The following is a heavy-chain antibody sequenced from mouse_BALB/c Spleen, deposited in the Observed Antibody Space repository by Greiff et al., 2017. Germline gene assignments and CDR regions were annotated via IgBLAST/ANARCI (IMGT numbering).Heavy chain of an antibody. CDR3: TRDGDYDYDGFAY. V-gene: IGHV5-6-4*01. D-gene: IGHD2-4*01. CDR2: ISSGGSYT. CDR1: GFTFSSYT. J-gene: IGHJ3*01. Sequence: DVKLVESGGGLVKPGGSLKLSCAASGFTFSSYTMSWVRQTPEKRLEWVATISSGGSYTYYPDSVKGRFTISRDNAKNTLYLQMSSLKSEDTAMYYCTRDGDYDYDGFAYWGQGTLVTVSA.